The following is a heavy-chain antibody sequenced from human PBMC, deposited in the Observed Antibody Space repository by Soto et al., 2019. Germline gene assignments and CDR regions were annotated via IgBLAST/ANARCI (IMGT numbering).Heavy chain of an antibody. CDR1: GFSLSTSGMR. V-gene: IGHV2-70*04. J-gene: IGHJ4*02. Sequence: SGPTLVNPTETLTLTCTFSGFSLSTSGMRVSWIRQAPGKALEWLARIDWDEDRFYSTSLKTRLTISKDTSKNQVVLTMTKMDPVDTATYYCARMRSDYDSSCLDYWGQGLLVTVS. D-gene: IGHD3-22*01. CDR2: IDWDEDR. CDR3: ARMRSDYDSSCLDY.